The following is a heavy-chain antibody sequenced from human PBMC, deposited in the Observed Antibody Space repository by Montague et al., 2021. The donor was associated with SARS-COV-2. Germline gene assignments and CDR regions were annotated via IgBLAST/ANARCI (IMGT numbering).Heavy chain of an antibody. CDR1: GASISSSHW. J-gene: IGHJ4*02. CDR2: IYYSGTT. D-gene: IGHD3-10*01. V-gene: IGHV4-28*03. Sequence: SETLSLTCAVSGASISSSHWWSWIRQPPGKELEWIGNIYYSGTTYYNPSLQSRGTISVDTSKNHLSLRLSSVTAADTAVYFCARGMIRGVTTPFDYWGQGSQVTVSS. CDR3: ARGMIRGVTTPFDY.